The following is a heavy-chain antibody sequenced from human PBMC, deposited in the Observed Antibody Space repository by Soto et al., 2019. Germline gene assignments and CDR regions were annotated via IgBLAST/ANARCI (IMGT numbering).Heavy chain of an antibody. Sequence: GGSLRLSCAASGFTFSSYWMHWVRQVPGKGLVWVSSINRDGSRTTYADSVKGRFTISRDYAKNTLYLQMNSLRAEDTAVYFCARDDVDHLWVTRYGMDVWGPGTTVTVSS. J-gene: IGHJ6*02. CDR2: INRDGSRT. CDR3: ARDDVDHLWVTRYGMDV. CDR1: GFTFSSYW. V-gene: IGHV3-74*01. D-gene: IGHD3-16*01.